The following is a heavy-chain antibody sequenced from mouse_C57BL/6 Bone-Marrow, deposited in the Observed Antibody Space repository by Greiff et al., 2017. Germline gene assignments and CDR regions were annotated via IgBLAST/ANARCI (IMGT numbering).Heavy chain of an antibody. D-gene: IGHD2-5*01. CDR1: GYTFTSYW. V-gene: IGHV1-52*01. CDR2: IDPSDSET. Sequence: VQLQQPGAELVRPGSSVKLSCKASGYTFTSYWMHWVKQRPIQGLEWIGNIDPSDSETHYHQKFKDKATLTVDKSSITAYMQLSSLTSESSAFYYCSRDEAYSNYFAWFAYWGQGTLVTVSA. J-gene: IGHJ3*01. CDR3: SRDEAYSNYFAWFAY.